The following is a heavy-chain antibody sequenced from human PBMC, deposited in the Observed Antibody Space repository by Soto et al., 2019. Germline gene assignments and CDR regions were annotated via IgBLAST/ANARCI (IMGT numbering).Heavy chain of an antibody. J-gene: IGHJ5*02. CDR1: GFTFSRYW. CDR2: IKQDGSEK. Sequence: EVQLVESGGGLVQPGGSLRLSCAASGFTFSRYWMSWLRQAPGKGLEWVANIKQDGSEKYYVDSVKGRFTISRDNAKNSLYLQMDSLRAEDTAVYYCARALDTIFGVVMIRWFDPWGQGTLVTVSS. D-gene: IGHD3-3*01. V-gene: IGHV3-7*05. CDR3: ARALDTIFGVVMIRWFDP.